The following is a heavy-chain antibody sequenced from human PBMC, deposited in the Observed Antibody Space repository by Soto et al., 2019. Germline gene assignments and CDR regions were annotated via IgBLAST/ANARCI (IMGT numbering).Heavy chain of an antibody. J-gene: IGHJ5*02. V-gene: IGHV1-69*01. D-gene: IGHD3-10*01. Sequence: QVQLVQSGAEVQKPGSSVKVSCKASGGTFSSYAISWVRQAPGQGLEWMGGIIPIFGTANYAQKFQGRVKITADESTRTAYMELSSLRSEDTAVYYCARIDSYYYGSGSYRSWGQGTLVTVSS. CDR2: IIPIFGTA. CDR3: ARIDSYYYGSGSYRS. CDR1: GGTFSSYA.